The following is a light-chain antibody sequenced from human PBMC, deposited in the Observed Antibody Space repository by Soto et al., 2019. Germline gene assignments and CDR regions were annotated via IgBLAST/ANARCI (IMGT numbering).Light chain of an antibody. CDR3: QQYNSYSRT. Sequence: QMTQSPASLSASLGDSVTITCRASQSISSWLAWYQQKQGKAPKLLIHDASSLESGVPSRCSGSGSGTEFTLTISSLQPDDFATYYCQQYNSYSRTFGQGTKVDIK. CDR2: DAS. CDR1: QSISSW. J-gene: IGKJ1*01. V-gene: IGKV1-5*01.